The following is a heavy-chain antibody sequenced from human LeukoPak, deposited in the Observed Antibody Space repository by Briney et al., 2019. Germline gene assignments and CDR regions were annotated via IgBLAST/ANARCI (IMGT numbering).Heavy chain of an antibody. J-gene: IGHJ4*02. CDR3: ARYEGQWLALDY. CDR1: GGSISSSSYY. Sequence: SETLSLTCTVSGGSISSSSYYWGWIRQPPGKGLEWIGSIYYSGDTYYNPPLKSRVTISVDTSKKKFSLKLSSVTAADTAVYYCARYEGQWLALDYWGQGTLVTVSS. CDR2: IYYSGDT. V-gene: IGHV4-39*01. D-gene: IGHD6-19*01.